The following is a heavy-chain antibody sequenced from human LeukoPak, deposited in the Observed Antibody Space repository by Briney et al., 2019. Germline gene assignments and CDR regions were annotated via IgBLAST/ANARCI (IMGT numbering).Heavy chain of an antibody. Sequence: GGSLRLSCAASGFTFSSYAMHWVRQAPGKGLEWVAVISYDGSNKYYADSVKGRFTISRDNSKNTLYLQMNGLRAEDTAVYYCARDPGYRTPEYYFDYWGQGTLVTVSS. CDR1: GFTFSSYA. D-gene: IGHD1-1*01. CDR2: ISYDGSNK. J-gene: IGHJ4*02. CDR3: ARDPGYRTPEYYFDY. V-gene: IGHV3-30*04.